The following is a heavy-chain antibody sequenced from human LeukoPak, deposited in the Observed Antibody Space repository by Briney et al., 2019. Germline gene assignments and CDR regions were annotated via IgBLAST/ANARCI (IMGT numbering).Heavy chain of an antibody. CDR2: MSPNSGDT. CDR3: AAGRIEGDY. CDR1: GYTFTSYD. Sequence: ASVKVSCKASGYTFTSYDFNWVRQATGQRPEWMGWMSPNSGDTGYAQKFQDRVTMTRNTSISTAYMELSSLRSDDTAVYYCAAGRIEGDYWGQGTLVTVSS. V-gene: IGHV1-8*01. D-gene: IGHD2-15*01. J-gene: IGHJ4*02.